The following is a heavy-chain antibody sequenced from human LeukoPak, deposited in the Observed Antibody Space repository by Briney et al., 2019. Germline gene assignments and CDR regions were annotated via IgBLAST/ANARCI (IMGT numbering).Heavy chain of an antibody. CDR1: GYTFTSYA. V-gene: IGHV1-3*01. CDR2: INAGNGNT. J-gene: IGHJ4*02. D-gene: IGHD5-18*01. Sequence: ASVKVSCKASGYTFTSYAMHWVRQAPGQRLEWMGWINAGNGNTKYSQEFQGRVTMTRDTSISTAYMELSRLRSDDTAVYYCARVDTAMARYDYWGQGILVTVSS. CDR3: ARVDTAMARYDY.